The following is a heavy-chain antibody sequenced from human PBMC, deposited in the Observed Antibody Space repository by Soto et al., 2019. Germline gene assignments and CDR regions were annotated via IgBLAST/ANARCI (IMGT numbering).Heavy chain of an antibody. Sequence: GGSLRLSCAASGFTFSSYGMHWVRQAPGKGLEWVAVIWYDGSNKYYADSVKGRFTISRDNSKNTLYLQMNSLRAEDTAVYYCASEARGYSSGWHTAGGFDYWGQGTLVTVSS. D-gene: IGHD6-19*01. CDR2: IWYDGSNK. J-gene: IGHJ4*02. V-gene: IGHV3-33*01. CDR1: GFTFSSYG. CDR3: ASEARGYSSGWHTAGGFDY.